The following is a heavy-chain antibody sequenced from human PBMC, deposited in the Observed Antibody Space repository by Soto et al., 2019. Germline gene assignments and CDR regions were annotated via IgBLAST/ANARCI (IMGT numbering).Heavy chain of an antibody. D-gene: IGHD2-2*01. Sequence: EVQVVESGGGLVQPGESLRLSCAGSGFTFRTYWMHWVRQAPGKGLVSVSRIDNDGIYIIYADSVEGRFTISRDNAKNTLDLQMHSLRADDTAVYYCARGGSHQGFDVWGQWTLVTVSS. V-gene: IGHV3-74*01. CDR2: IDNDGIYI. CDR1: GFTFRTYW. J-gene: IGHJ3*01. CDR3: ARGGSHQGFDV.